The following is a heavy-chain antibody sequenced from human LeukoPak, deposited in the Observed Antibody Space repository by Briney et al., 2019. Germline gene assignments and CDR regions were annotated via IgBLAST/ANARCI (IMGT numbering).Heavy chain of an antibody. CDR3: ARGGSRQLGY. J-gene: IGHJ4*02. V-gene: IGHV3-7*03. Sequence: GRSLRLSCAASGFTFRSYGVHWVRQTPGKGLEWVAKIKEDGSERYYVDSVRGRFTISRDNAKNSLFLQMNSLRDEDTALYYCARGGSRQLGYWGQGTLVIVSS. CDR1: GFTFRSYG. D-gene: IGHD3-10*01. CDR2: IKEDGSER.